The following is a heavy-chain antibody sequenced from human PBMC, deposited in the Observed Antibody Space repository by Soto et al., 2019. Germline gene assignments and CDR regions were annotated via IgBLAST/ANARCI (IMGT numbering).Heavy chain of an antibody. CDR3: ARVPMVRGVNWFDP. Sequence: SXTIYITSGVSGYSINRGYYWGCIQTTPGKGLEWIGSIYHSGSTYYNPSLKSRVTISVDTSKNQFSLKLSSVTAADTAVYDCARVPMVRGVNWFDPWVQGTLVTVS. J-gene: IGHJ5*02. V-gene: IGHV4-38-2*01. CDR2: IYHSGST. D-gene: IGHD3-10*01. CDR1: GYSINRGYY.